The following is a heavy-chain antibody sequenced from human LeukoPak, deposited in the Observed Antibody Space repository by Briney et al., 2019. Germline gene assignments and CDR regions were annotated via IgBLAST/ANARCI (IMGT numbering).Heavy chain of an antibody. CDR3: TSGRTIFYYYMDV. D-gene: IGHD3-3*02. J-gene: IGHJ6*03. V-gene: IGHV1-2*02. CDR2: IKPNSGDT. CDR1: GYTFTSYD. Sequence: GASVKVSCKASGYTFTSYDINWVRQAPGQGLEWMGWIKPNSGDTKYAQKFQGRVTMTRDTSISTVYMELSRLRFDDTAMYYCTSGRTIFYYYMDVWGKGTTVTISS.